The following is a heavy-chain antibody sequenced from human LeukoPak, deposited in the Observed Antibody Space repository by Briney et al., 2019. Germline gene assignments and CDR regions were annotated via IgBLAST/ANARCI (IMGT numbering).Heavy chain of an antibody. V-gene: IGHV4-39*01. CDR3: ARRGDILTGYGLGYFDY. D-gene: IGHD3-9*01. CDR2: IYYSGST. CDR1: GGSISSSSYY. Sequence: PSETLSLTCTVSGGSISSSSYYWGWIRQPPGKGLEWIGSIYYSGSTYYNPSLKSRVTISVDTSKNQFSLKLSSVTAADTAVYYCARRGDILTGYGLGYFDYWGQGTLVTVSS. J-gene: IGHJ4*02.